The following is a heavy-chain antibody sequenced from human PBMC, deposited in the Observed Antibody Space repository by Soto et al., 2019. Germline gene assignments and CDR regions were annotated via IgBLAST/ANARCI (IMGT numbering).Heavy chain of an antibody. CDR3: AKGWGTSWSYYFDY. CDR1: GFSFSTYG. Sequence: GGSLRLSCAASGFSFSTYGMHWVRQAPDKGLDWVALISYDGTNQYFADSVKGRFTISRDNSKNTLYLQMNSLRTEDTAVYYCAKGWGTSWSYYFDYWGHGALVTVSS. CDR2: ISYDGTNQ. V-gene: IGHV3-30*18. D-gene: IGHD6-13*01. J-gene: IGHJ4*01.